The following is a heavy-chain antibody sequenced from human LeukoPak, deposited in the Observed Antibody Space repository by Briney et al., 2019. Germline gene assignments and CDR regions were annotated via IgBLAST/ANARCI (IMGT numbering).Heavy chain of an antibody. Sequence: GGSQRLSCAASGFIFSTYAMHWVRQAPGKGLEHVSGISRNGNTTSYANSVKGRFTISRDNSKNTLYLQMGSLRAEDMAVYYCARRTFLNAFDIWGQGTMVTVSS. CDR2: ISRNGNTT. D-gene: IGHD1-1*01. CDR1: GFIFSTYA. V-gene: IGHV3-64*01. CDR3: ARRTFLNAFDI. J-gene: IGHJ3*02.